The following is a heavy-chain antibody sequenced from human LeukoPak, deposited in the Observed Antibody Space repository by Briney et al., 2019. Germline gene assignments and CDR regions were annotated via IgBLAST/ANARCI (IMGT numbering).Heavy chain of an antibody. CDR3: ARGGQDFWSGYYAPNYYYYMDV. CDR2: ISAYNGNT. V-gene: IGHV1-18*01. Sequence: GASVKVSCKASGYTFTSYGIIWVRQAPGQGLEGMGWISAYNGNTNYAQKLQGRVTMTTDTSTSTAYMELRSLRSDDTAVYYCARGGQDFWSGYYAPNYYYYMDVWGKGTTVTVSS. D-gene: IGHD3-3*01. CDR1: GYTFTSYG. J-gene: IGHJ6*03.